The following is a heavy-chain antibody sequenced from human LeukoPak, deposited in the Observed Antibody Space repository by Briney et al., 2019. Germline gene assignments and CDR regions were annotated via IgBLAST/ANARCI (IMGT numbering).Heavy chain of an antibody. V-gene: IGHV3-23*01. Sequence: ETLSLTCAVYGGSFSGYYWSWARQAPGKGLEWVSAISGSGGSTYYADSVKGRFTISRDNSKNTLYLQMNSLRAEDTAVYYCAKVSSRTRGILWYWGQGTLVTVSS. CDR3: AKVSSRTRGILWY. CDR2: ISGSGGST. J-gene: IGHJ4*02. CDR1: GGSFSGYY. D-gene: IGHD3-9*01.